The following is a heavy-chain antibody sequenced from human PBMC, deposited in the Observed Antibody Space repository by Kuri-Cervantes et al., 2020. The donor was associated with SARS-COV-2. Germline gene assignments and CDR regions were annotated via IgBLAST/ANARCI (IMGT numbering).Heavy chain of an antibody. CDR1: GYTFTTYG. CDR3: ARGVECYDYVWGSYRSWYFDY. Sequence: ASVKVSCKASGYTFTTYGITWVRQAPGQGLEWMGWISTYNANADYAQKLQGRVTMTTDTSTSIAYMELRSLRSEDTAVYHCARGVECYDYVWGSYRSWYFDYWGQGTLVTDSS. V-gene: IGHV1-18*04. D-gene: IGHD3-16*02. J-gene: IGHJ4*02. CDR2: ISTYNANA.